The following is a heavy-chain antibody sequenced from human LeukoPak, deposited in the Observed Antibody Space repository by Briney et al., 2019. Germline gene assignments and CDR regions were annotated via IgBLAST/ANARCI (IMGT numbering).Heavy chain of an antibody. CDR3: ARETKYYYGSGSRGNWFDP. V-gene: IGHV3-21*01. CDR2: ISSSSSYI. Sequence: TSGGSLRLSCAASGFTFSSYSMNWVRQAPGKGLEWVSSISSSSSYIYYADSVKGRFTISRDNAKNSLYLQMNSLRAEDTAVYYCARETKYYYGSGSRGNWFDPWGQGTLVTVSS. CDR1: GFTFSSYS. D-gene: IGHD3-10*01. J-gene: IGHJ5*02.